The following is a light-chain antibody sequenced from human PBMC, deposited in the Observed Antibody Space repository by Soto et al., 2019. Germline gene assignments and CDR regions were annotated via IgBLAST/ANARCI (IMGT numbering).Light chain of an antibody. Sequence: GLSQSACTLSLSTGERATLSCRASQSVSVNSLAWYQQKGGQAPRLLIYAASTRATGVPDRFSGTGSGTDFALTISRLETDDSAVYYCQQYGGSPFTFGPGTKVAIK. CDR3: QQYGGSPFT. CDR2: AAS. J-gene: IGKJ3*01. V-gene: IGKV3-20*01. CDR1: QSVSVNS.